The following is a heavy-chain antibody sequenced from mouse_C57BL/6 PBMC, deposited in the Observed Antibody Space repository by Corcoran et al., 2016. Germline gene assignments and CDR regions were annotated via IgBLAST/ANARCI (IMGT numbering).Heavy chain of an antibody. J-gene: IGHJ2*01. Sequence: DVQLQESGPGLVKPSQSLSLTCSVTGYSITSGYYWNWIRQFPGNKLEWMGYISYDGSNNYNPSLKNRISITRDTSTNHFFLKLNYVTTEDTATYYGARGESTVVADYWGQGTTLTVSS. D-gene: IGHD1-1*01. CDR2: ISYDGSN. V-gene: IGHV3-6*01. CDR1: GYSITSGYY. CDR3: ARGESTVVADY.